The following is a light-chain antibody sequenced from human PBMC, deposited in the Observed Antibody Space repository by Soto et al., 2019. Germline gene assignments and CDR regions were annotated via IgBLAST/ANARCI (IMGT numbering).Light chain of an antibody. CDR1: QDISNY. CDR2: DAS. V-gene: IGKV1-33*01. J-gene: IGKJ4*01. Sequence: DIQMTQSPSSLSASVGDRVTITCQASQDISNYLNWYQQKPGKAPKLLIYDASNLETGVPSMFSGSGSVTDFTVTISSLHAEYIATNYCQQYDNPLLTYGGGTKVEIK. CDR3: QQYDNPLLT.